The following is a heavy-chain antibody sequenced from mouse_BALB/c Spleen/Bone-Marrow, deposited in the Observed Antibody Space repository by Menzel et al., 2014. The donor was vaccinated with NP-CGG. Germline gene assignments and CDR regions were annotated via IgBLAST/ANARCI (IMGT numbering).Heavy chain of an antibody. D-gene: IGHD4-1*01. J-gene: IGHJ2*01. Sequence: QVQLQQSGAELARPGASVKLSCKASGYTFTSYWMQWVKQRPGQGLEWIGYINPSTGYTAYNQKFKDKATLTADKSSSTAYMQLSSLTSEDSAVYYCARSGFDYWGQGTTFTVSS. V-gene: IGHV1-4*01. CDR3: ARSGFDY. CDR1: GYTFTSYW. CDR2: INPSTGYT.